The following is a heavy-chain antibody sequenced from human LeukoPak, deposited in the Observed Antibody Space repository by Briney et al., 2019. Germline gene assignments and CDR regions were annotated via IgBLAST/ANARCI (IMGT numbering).Heavy chain of an antibody. D-gene: IGHD6-13*01. CDR3: ARDQIAAGLIWFDP. CDR2: ISAYNGNT. Sequence: ASVKVSCKASGYTFTSYGISWVRQAPGQGLEGMGWISAYNGNTNYAQKLQGRVTMTTDTSTSTAYMELRSLRSDDTAVYYCARDQIAAGLIWFDPWGQGTLVTVSS. V-gene: IGHV1-18*01. CDR1: GYTFTSYG. J-gene: IGHJ5*01.